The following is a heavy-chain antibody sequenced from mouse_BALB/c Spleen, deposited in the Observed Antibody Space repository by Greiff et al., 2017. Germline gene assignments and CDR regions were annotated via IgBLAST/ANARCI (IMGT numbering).Heavy chain of an antibody. CDR1: GYSITSDYA. V-gene: IGHV3-2*02. Sequence: EVMLVESGPGLVKPSQSLSLTCTVTGYSITSDYAWNWIRQFPGNKLEWMGYISYSGSTSYNPSLKSRISITRDTSKNQFFLQLNSVTTEDTATYYCASDDGYYLAWFAYWGQGTLVTVSA. D-gene: IGHD2-3*01. J-gene: IGHJ3*01. CDR2: ISYSGST. CDR3: ASDDGYYLAWFAY.